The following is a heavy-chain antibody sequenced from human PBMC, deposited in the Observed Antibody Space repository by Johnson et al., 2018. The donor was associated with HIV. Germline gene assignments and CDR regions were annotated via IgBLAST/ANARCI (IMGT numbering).Heavy chain of an antibody. CDR1: GFTFSSYA. J-gene: IGHJ3*02. D-gene: IGHD1-14*01. CDR3: ARDQGELRRTHAFDI. CDR2: ISYDGSNK. Sequence: QVQLVESGGGLVQPGGSPRVSCAASGFTFSSYAMHWVRQAPGKGLEWVAVISYDGSNKFYADSVKGRFTISRDNSKNTLYLQMNSLRHEDTAVYYCARDQGELRRTHAFDIWGQGTMVTVSS. V-gene: IGHV3-30*04.